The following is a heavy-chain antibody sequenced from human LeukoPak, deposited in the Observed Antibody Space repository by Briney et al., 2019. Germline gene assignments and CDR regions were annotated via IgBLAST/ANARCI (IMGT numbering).Heavy chain of an antibody. CDR2: IYYTGST. V-gene: IGHV4-59*01. J-gene: IGHJ4*02. Sequence: PSETLSLTCTVSGDSISTYYWSWIRQPPGKGLEWIGYIYYTGSTNCNPSLKSRVTMSVDTSKNQFSLNLSSVTAADTAMYYCARASTVTTWSLGYWGQGILVTVSS. CDR1: GDSISTYY. CDR3: ARASTVTTWSLGY. D-gene: IGHD4-17*01.